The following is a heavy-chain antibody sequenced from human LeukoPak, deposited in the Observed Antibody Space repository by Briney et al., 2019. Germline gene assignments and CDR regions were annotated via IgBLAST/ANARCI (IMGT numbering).Heavy chain of an antibody. D-gene: IGHD2-2*01. Sequence: SETLSLTCAVSGGSISSGGYSWSWIRQPPGKGLEWIGYIYYSGSTYYNPSLKSRVTISVDTSKNQFSLKLSSVTAADTAVYYCARSGRRDCSSTSCYVLSGGFDYWGQGTLVTVSS. CDR2: IYYSGST. J-gene: IGHJ4*02. CDR3: ARSGRRDCSSTSCYVLSGGFDY. V-gene: IGHV4-31*11. CDR1: GGSISSGGYS.